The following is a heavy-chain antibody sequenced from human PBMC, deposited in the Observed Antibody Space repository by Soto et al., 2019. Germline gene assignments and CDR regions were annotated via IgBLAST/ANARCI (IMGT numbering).Heavy chain of an antibody. Sequence: GASVKVSCKVSGHTLTELSMHWVRQAPGKGLEWMGGFDPEDADTIYAQKFQGRVTMTEDTSTDTAYMELSNLRSEDTAVYYCATLKSDLGLSGNYFNYFDYWGQGTLVTVSS. V-gene: IGHV1-24*01. D-gene: IGHD3-10*01. CDR1: GHTLTELS. CDR3: ATLKSDLGLSGNYFNYFDY. J-gene: IGHJ4*02. CDR2: FDPEDADT.